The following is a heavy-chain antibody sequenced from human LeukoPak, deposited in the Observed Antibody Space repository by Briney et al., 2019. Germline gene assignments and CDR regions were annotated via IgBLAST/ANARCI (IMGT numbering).Heavy chain of an antibody. D-gene: IGHD1-26*01. CDR1: GYTFTSYG. V-gene: IGHV1-18*01. Sequence: ASVTVSCKASGYTFTSYGISWVRQAPGQGLEWMGWISAYNGNTNYAQKFQGRVTMTTDTSTSTAYMELRNLRSDDTAVYYCARSYRSWEFDYWGQGTLVTVSS. CDR3: ARSYRSWEFDY. J-gene: IGHJ4*02. CDR2: ISAYNGNT.